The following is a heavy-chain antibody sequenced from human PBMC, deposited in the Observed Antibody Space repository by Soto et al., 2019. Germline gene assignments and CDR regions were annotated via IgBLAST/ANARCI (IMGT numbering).Heavy chain of an antibody. V-gene: IGHV3-9*01. D-gene: IGHD6-6*01. Sequence: EVQLVESGGGLVQPGRSLRLSCAASGFRFEDYAMHWVRQAPGKGLEWVSGISWNSGSIGYADSVKGRFTISRDNAKNPLYLQMNSLRPEDTALYYCAKAYSGSGGPFDYWGQGILFTVSS. CDR1: GFRFEDYA. CDR2: ISWNSGSI. J-gene: IGHJ4*02. CDR3: AKAYSGSGGPFDY.